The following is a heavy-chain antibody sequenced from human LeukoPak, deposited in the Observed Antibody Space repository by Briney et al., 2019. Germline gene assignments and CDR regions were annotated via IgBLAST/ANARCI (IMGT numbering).Heavy chain of an antibody. CDR1: EFTFSSYG. Sequence: GGSLRLSCAASEFTFSSYGMTWVRQAPGEGLEWVANIKQDGSDKYYMDSVRGRFTVSRDNAKNSLYLQMNSLRVEDTAVYYCARDVEMYSSTWSDAFDIWGQGTMVTVSS. D-gene: IGHD6-13*01. V-gene: IGHV3-7*01. CDR2: IKQDGSDK. J-gene: IGHJ3*02. CDR3: ARDVEMYSSTWSDAFDI.